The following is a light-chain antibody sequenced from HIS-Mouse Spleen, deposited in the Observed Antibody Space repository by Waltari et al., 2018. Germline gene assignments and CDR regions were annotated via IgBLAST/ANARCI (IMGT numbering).Light chain of an antibody. J-gene: IGKJ3*01. CDR2: AAS. Sequence: AIRMTQSPSSFSASTGDRVTITCRASQGISSYLAWYQQKPGNAPKLLIYAASPLQSGGPSRFSGSGSGTDFTLTISCLQSEDFATYYCQQYYSYRFTFGPGTKVDIK. CDR1: QGISSY. CDR3: QQYYSYRFT. V-gene: IGKV1-8*01.